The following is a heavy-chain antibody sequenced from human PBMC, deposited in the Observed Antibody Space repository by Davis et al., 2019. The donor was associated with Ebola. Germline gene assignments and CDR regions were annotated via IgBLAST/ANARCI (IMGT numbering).Heavy chain of an antibody. Sequence: PSETLSLTCTVSGGSISSYYWSWIRQPPGKGLEWIGYIYYSGSTNYNPSLKSRVTISVDTSKNQFSLKLSSVTAADTAVYYCARDRFLRVGATDAFDIWGQGTMVTVSS. J-gene: IGHJ3*02. V-gene: IGHV4-59*01. CDR2: IYYSGST. CDR1: GGSISSYY. D-gene: IGHD1-26*01. CDR3: ARDRFLRVGATDAFDI.